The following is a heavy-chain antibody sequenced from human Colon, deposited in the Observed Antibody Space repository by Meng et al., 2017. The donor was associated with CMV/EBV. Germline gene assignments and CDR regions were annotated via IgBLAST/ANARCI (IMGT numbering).Heavy chain of an antibody. CDR3: AKREASASLDN. D-gene: IGHD5-24*01. CDR1: GFNFNSFG. Sequence: GESLKISCAASGFNFNSFGMHWVRQAPGKGLEWVAFIRFDAKEQYYSDSVKGRFTISRDNAMSTLYLHMDGLRPDDTAVYYCAKREASASLDNWGQGTLVTVSS. CDR2: IRFDAKEQ. J-gene: IGHJ4*02. V-gene: IGHV3-30*02.